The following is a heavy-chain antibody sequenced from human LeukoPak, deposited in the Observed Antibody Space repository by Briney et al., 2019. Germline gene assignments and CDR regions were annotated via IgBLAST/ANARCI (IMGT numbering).Heavy chain of an antibody. D-gene: IGHD6-13*01. J-gene: IGHJ4*02. Sequence: GGSLRLSCAASGFTFSSYAMSWVRQAPGKGLEWVSAISGSGGSTYYADSVKGRFTISRDNSKNTLYLQMNSLRAEDTAVYYCAKEPPQSSSWYNDGVDYWGQGTLVTVSS. V-gene: IGHV3-23*01. CDR2: ISGSGGST. CDR1: GFTFSSYA. CDR3: AKEPPQSSSWYNDGVDY.